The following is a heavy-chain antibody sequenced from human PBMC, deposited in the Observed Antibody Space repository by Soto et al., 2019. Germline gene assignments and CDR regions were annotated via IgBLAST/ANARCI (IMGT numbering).Heavy chain of an antibody. V-gene: IGHV5-51*01. D-gene: IGHD3-10*01. CDR1: GYSLTSYW. Sequence: GESLMTSCKVPGYSLTSYWIVLVRQMPGKGLEWMGIIYSGDSDTRYSPSFQGQVTISADKSIRTAYLQWSSLKASDTAMYYCARLISDNSDYWGQGTMVTVSS. CDR3: ARLISDNSDY. CDR2: IYSGDSDT. J-gene: IGHJ4*02.